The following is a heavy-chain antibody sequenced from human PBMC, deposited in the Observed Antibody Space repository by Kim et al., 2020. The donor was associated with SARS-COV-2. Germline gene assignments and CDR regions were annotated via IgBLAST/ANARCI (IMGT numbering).Heavy chain of an antibody. V-gene: IGHV4-59*01. J-gene: IGHJ2*01. CDR2: IYYQGTT. Sequence: RGKGREGLGYIYYQGTTDYNPSLKGRANIAINTSKNQFSLTLKSVTAADTAVYFCAKSSWGTNWYFDLWGRGTLVTVSS. CDR3: AKSSWGTNWYFDL. D-gene: IGHD3-16*01.